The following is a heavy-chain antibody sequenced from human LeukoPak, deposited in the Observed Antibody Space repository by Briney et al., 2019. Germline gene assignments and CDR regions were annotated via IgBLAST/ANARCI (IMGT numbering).Heavy chain of an antibody. J-gene: IGHJ4*02. CDR3: AKDPARVVAKGFDY. V-gene: IGHV3-9*01. CDR1: GFTFDDYA. D-gene: IGHD2-15*01. CDR2: ISWNSGSI. Sequence: GGSLRLSCAASGFTFDDYAMHWVRQAPGKGLEWVSGISWNSGSIGYADSVKGRFTISRDNAKNSLYLQMNSLRAEDTALYYCAKDPARVVAKGFDYWGQGTLDTVSS.